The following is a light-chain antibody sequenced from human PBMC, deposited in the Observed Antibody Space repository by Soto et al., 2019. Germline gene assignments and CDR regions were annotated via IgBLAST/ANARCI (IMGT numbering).Light chain of an antibody. CDR3: QQRSNWPPRIT. V-gene: IGKV3-11*01. CDR2: EAS. J-gene: IGKJ5*01. Sequence: EIVLTQSPATLSLSPGERATLSCRASQSVSSYLAWYQQKPGQAPRLLIYEASNRATGIPARFSGSGSGTAFTLTISSLEPEDFAVYYCQQRSNWPPRITFGQGTRLEIK. CDR1: QSVSSY.